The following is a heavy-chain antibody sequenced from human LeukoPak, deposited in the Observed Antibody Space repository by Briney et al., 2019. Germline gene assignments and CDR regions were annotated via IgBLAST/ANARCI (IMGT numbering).Heavy chain of an antibody. CDR3: AGGGGATFPFDY. CDR1: GVSISSYY. J-gene: IGHJ4*02. D-gene: IGHD3-16*01. V-gene: IGHV4-4*07. CDR2: IYTSGST. Sequence: PSETLSLTCTVSGVSISSYYWSWVRQPAGKGLEWIGRIYTSGSTNYNPSLKSRVTMSVDTSKNQFSLKLSSVTAADTAVYYCAGGGGATFPFDYWGQGTLVTVSS.